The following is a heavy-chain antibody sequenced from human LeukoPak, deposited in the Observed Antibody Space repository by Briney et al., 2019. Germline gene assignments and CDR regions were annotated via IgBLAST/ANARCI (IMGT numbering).Heavy chain of an antibody. CDR1: GFTFSSYA. J-gene: IGHJ5*02. D-gene: IGHD5-18*01. Sequence: TGGSLRLSCAASGFTFSSYAMSWVRQAPGKGLEWVSAISGSGGSTYYADSVKGRFTISKDNSKNTLYLQMNSLRAEDTAVYYCAKGRRSYGRTRIAWGQGTLVTVSS. CDR2: ISGSGGST. CDR3: AKGRRSYGRTRIA. V-gene: IGHV3-23*01.